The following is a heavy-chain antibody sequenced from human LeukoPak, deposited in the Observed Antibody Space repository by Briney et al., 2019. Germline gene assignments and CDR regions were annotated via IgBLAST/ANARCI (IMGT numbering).Heavy chain of an antibody. J-gene: IGHJ6*03. CDR3: ARELASIAAAGTSYYYYYYMDV. CDR2: ISAYNGNT. Sequence: ASVKVSCKASGYTFTSYGISWVRQAPGQGLEWMGWISAYNGNTNYAQRLQGRVTMTTDTSTSTAYMELRSLRSDDTAVYYCARELASIAAAGTSYYYYYYMDVWGKGTTVTVSS. V-gene: IGHV1-18*01. D-gene: IGHD6-13*01. CDR1: GYTFTSYG.